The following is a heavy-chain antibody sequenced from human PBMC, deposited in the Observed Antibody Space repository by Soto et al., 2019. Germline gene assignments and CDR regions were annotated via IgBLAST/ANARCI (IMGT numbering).Heavy chain of an antibody. CDR1: GYTLTELS. CDR3: ATDPIGYCSSTSCSKDY. CDR2: FDPEDGET. V-gene: IGHV1-24*01. J-gene: IGHJ4*02. D-gene: IGHD2-2*01. Sequence: ASVKVSCKVCGYTLTELSMHLVRQAPGKGLEWMGGFDPEDGETIYAQKFQGRVTMTEDTSTDTAYMELSSLRSEDTAVYYCATDPIGYCSSTSCSKDYWGQGTLVTVSS.